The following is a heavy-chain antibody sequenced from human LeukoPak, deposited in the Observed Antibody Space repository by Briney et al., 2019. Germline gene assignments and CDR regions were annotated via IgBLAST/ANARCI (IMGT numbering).Heavy chain of an antibody. Sequence: GGSLRLSCAASGFLFSSYGMNWVRQAPGKGLEWVSTITKSGDSTYYVDSVKGRFTISRDNAKNTLFLQMNSLRAEDTAIYYCTRVREGYNGTRAFDIWGQGTMVTVSS. D-gene: IGHD5-24*01. CDR2: ITKSGDST. V-gene: IGHV3-21*01. CDR3: TRVREGYNGTRAFDI. J-gene: IGHJ3*02. CDR1: GFLFSSYG.